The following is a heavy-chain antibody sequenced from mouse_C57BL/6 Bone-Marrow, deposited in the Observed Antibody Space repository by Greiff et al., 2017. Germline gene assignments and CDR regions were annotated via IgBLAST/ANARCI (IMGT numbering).Heavy chain of an antibody. V-gene: IGHV10-1*01. CDR3: VRWTYGYFDV. CDR2: IRSKSNNYAT. Sequence: EVQLVESGGGLVQPKGSLKLSCAASGFSFNTYAMNWVRQAPGKGLEWVARIRSKSNNYATYYADSVKERFTISRDDSESMLYLQMNNLKTEDTAMYYCVRWTYGYFDVWGTGTTVTVSS. J-gene: IGHJ1*03. CDR1: GFSFNTYA.